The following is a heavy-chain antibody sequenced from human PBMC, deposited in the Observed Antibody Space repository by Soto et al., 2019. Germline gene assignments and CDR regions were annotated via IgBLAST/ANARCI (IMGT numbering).Heavy chain of an antibody. CDR2: ILYDVSNT. V-gene: IGHV3-30-3*01. D-gene: IGHD6-13*01. CDR1: GFTFSNYV. J-gene: IGHJ6*02. Sequence: GGSLRLSCAASGFTFSNYVMHWVRQAPGKGLDWVAVILYDVSNTYYADSVKGRFTISRDNSKNTLYVQMNSPRVEDTAVYYCAREAIAPAAPPGLDVWGQGTRVTVSS. CDR3: AREAIAPAAPPGLDV.